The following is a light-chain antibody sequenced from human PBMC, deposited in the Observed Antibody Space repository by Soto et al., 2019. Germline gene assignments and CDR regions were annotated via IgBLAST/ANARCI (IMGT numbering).Light chain of an antibody. J-gene: IGKJ4*01. CDR3: HHYTNWPLP. CDR2: GAS. V-gene: IGKV3-15*01. Sequence: EIVMTQSPDTLSVSPGERATLSCRASHSVSSRLAWYQQQPGQAPRLLIYGASTMATGLPARFSGSWSGTAFTLVFSRLQSEDFACYSCHHYTNWPLPYGGGTKVELK. CDR1: HSVSSR.